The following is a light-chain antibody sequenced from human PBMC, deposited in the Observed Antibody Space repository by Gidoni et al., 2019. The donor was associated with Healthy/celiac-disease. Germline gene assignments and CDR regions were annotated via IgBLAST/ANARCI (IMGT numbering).Light chain of an antibody. CDR3: QQYGSSPWT. V-gene: IGKV3-20*01. Sequence: EIVLTQSPCTLSLSTGDRATLSCSASQRVSSSYLAWSQHKPGQSPRLLIYGASSKATGIPARFSGSGSGTHFTLTIIRLEPYDFAVYYCQQYGSSPWTFGQGTKVEIK. CDR2: GAS. J-gene: IGKJ1*01. CDR1: QRVSSSY.